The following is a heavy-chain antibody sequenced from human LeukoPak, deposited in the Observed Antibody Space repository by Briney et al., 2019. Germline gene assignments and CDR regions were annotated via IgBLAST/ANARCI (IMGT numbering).Heavy chain of an antibody. J-gene: IGHJ6*04. D-gene: IGHD3-9*01. Sequence: SETLSLTCTVSGGSISSGGYYWSWIRQPPGKGLGWIGYIYYSGSTNYNPSLKSRVTISVDTSKNQFSLKLSSVTAADTAVYYCASGGSHYDILTDYYYYYGMDVWGKGTTVTVSS. CDR2: IYYSGST. V-gene: IGHV4-61*08. CDR1: GGSISSGGYY. CDR3: ASGGSHYDILTDYYYYYGMDV.